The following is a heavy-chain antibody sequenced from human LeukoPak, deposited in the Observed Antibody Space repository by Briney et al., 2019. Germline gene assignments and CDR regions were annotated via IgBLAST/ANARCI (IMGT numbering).Heavy chain of an antibody. CDR2: INHSGST. D-gene: IGHD1-26*01. CDR3: ARVGVGATTFDY. Sequence: SETLSLTCAVYGGSFSGYYWSWIRQPPGKGLEWIGEINHSGSTNYNPSLKSRVTISVDTSKNRFSLKLSSVTAADTAVYYCARVGVGATTFDYWGQGTLVTVSS. CDR1: GGSFSGYY. J-gene: IGHJ4*02. V-gene: IGHV4-34*01.